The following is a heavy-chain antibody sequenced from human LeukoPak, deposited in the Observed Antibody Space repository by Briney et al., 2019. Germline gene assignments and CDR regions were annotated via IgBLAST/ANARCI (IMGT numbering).Heavy chain of an antibody. V-gene: IGHV1-2*02. J-gene: IGHJ4*02. Sequence: ASVRVSCKASGYTFTDYYMHWVRQAPGQGLEWMGWINPDSGGTNYAQKFQGRVTMTRDTSISTAYMELSRLRSDDRAVYYCARAYASGLYYLDSWGQGTLVTVSS. CDR3: ARAYASGLYYLDS. CDR2: INPDSGGT. CDR1: GYTFTDYY. D-gene: IGHD1-26*01.